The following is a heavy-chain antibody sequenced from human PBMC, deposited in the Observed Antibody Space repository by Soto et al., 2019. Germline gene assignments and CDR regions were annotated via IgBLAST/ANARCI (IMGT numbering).Heavy chain of an antibody. Sequence: QAQLQASGPGLVRPSGTLSLTCTVSRFSVTNNKYWNWVRQCPGKALECIGALYHSGATYYNPSRSGRAPISMENSKNQSALNLTSVTAADTAVYYCARDSRYCTDGGCSIMRDAFDVWGQGTLVTVSS. CDR3: ARDSRYCTDGGCSIMRDAFDV. J-gene: IGHJ3*01. D-gene: IGHD2-15*01. CDR1: RFSVTNNKY. V-gene: IGHV4-4*02. CDR2: LYHSGAT.